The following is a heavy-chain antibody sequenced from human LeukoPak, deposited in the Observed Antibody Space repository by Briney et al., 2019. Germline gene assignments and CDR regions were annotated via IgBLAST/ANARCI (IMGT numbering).Heavy chain of an antibody. CDR1: GFTFSSYA. Sequence: GGSLRLSCAASGFTFSSYAMHWVRQAPGKGLEWVAVISYDGSNKYYADSVKGRFTISRDNSKNTLYLQMNSLRAEDTAVYYCARDLLGHGVSSWFDPWGQGTLVTVSS. D-gene: IGHD6-13*01. CDR2: ISYDGSNK. V-gene: IGHV3-30*04. CDR3: ARDLLGHGVSSWFDP. J-gene: IGHJ5*02.